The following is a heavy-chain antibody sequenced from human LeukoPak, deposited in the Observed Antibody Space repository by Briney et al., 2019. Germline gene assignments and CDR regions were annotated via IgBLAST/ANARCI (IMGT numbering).Heavy chain of an antibody. CDR3: AKDFGYSCDY. J-gene: IGHJ4*02. V-gene: IGHV3-30*02. CDR2: TRYDGTNK. D-gene: IGHD5-18*01. Sequence: PGGSLRLSCAASGFTFSNYGMHWVRQAPGKGLEWVAFTRYDGTNKYYADSVMGRFTISRDNSKNTLYLRMNSLRAGDTAVYYCAKDFGYSCDYWGQGTLVTVSS. CDR1: GFTFSNYG.